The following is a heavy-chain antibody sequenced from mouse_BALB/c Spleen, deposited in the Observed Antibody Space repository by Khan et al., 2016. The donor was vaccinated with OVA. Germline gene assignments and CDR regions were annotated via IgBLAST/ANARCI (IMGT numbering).Heavy chain of an antibody. CDR2: ISYSGST. CDR3: ARGNYYGYYFDY. J-gene: IGHJ2*02. V-gene: IGHV3-2*02. D-gene: IGHD1-1*01. Sequence: VQLMESGPGLVKPSQSLSLTCTVTGYSITSNYAWNWIRQFPGNKLEWMGYISYSGSTTYNPSLKSRISITRDTSKNQFFLQLKSVTTEDTATYYCARGNYYGYYFDYWGQDTSLTVSS. CDR1: GYSITSNYA.